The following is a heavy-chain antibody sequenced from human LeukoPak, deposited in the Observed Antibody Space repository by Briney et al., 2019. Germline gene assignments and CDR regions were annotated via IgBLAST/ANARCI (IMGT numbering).Heavy chain of an antibody. Sequence: PGGSLRLSRAASGFTFSSYSMNWVRQAPGKGLEWVSSISSSSSYIYYADSVKGRFTISRDNAKNSLYLQMNSLRAEDTAVYYCARDRITMVRGVIIEGYGMDVWGQGTTVTVSS. J-gene: IGHJ6*02. CDR3: ARDRITMVRGVIIEGYGMDV. V-gene: IGHV3-21*01. CDR2: ISSSSSYI. CDR1: GFTFSSYS. D-gene: IGHD3-10*01.